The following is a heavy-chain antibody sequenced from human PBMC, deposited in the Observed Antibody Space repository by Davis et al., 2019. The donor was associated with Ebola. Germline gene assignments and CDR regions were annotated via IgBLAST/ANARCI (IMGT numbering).Heavy chain of an antibody. J-gene: IGHJ6*02. D-gene: IGHD2-2*03. V-gene: IGHV5-51*01. Sequence: GESLKISCKGSGYSFTSYWIDWVRQMPGKGLEWMGIIYPGDSDSRYSPSFQGQVTISADKSISTAYLQWSSLKASDTAMYYCARVGGYCSSTSCYKLEGHYYYGMDVWGQGTTVTVSS. CDR1: GYSFTSYW. CDR3: ARVGGYCSSTSCYKLEGHYYYGMDV. CDR2: IYPGDSDS.